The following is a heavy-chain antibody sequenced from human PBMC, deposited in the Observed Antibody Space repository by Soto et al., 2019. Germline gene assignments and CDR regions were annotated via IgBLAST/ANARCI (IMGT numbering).Heavy chain of an antibody. J-gene: IGHJ4*02. Sequence: QSQTLSLTCAISGDSVSSNSAAWNWIRQSPSRGLEWLGRTYYRSKWYNDYAVSVKSRITINPDTSKNQFSLQLNSVTPEDTAVYYCARDQSLEVGATYYFDYWGQGTLVTVSS. CDR1: GDSVSSNSAA. D-gene: IGHD1-26*01. CDR3: ARDQSLEVGATYYFDY. CDR2: TYYRSKWYN. V-gene: IGHV6-1*01.